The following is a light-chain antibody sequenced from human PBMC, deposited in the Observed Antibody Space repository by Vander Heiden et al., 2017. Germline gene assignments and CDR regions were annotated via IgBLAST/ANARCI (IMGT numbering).Light chain of an antibody. CDR1: QSVSSSY. CDR3: QQYVQSPWT. Sequence: IVLTQSPGTLSSSPGDRATFPCRSSQSVSSSYLAWYQQKPGQAPRLLIHAASSRATGIPDRFSGSGSGTDLTLIISRLEPEDVAVYYCQQYVQSPWTFGQGTTVEIK. V-gene: IGKV3-20*01. CDR2: AAS. J-gene: IGKJ1*01.